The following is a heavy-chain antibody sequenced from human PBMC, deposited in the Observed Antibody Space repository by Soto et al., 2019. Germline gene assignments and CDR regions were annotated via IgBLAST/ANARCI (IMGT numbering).Heavy chain of an antibody. J-gene: IGHJ6*03. D-gene: IGHD6-13*01. Sequence: ASVKVSCKASGYTFTGYYIHWVRQDPGQGLEWMGWINPNTGVTNYAQKFQGWVTMTRDTSISTAYMELTRLTSDDTAVYYCARDRIAAAGTLDYYYYYMDVWGKGTTVTVSS. CDR2: INPNTGVT. CDR3: ARDRIAAAGTLDYYYYYMDV. V-gene: IGHV1-2*04. CDR1: GYTFTGYY.